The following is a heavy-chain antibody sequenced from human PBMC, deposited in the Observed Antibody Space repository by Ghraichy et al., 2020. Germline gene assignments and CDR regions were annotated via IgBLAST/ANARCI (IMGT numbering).Heavy chain of an antibody. CDR3: AKDEGTSGYLVQH. Sequence: GESLNISCAASHFTFSSYGMHWVRQAPGRGLEWVAIISYDESKKYYADSVKGRFTISRDNSQDTLYLQMNSLRGDDTAMYFCAKDEGTSGYLVQHWGQGTQVTVSS. J-gene: IGHJ1*01. CDR1: HFTFSSYG. CDR2: ISYDESKK. V-gene: IGHV3-30*18. D-gene: IGHD5-12*01.